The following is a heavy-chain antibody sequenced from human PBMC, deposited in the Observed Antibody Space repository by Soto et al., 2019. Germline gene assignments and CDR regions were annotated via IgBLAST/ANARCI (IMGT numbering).Heavy chain of an antibody. J-gene: IGHJ6*02. Sequence: QVQLVESGGGVVQPGRSLRLSCAASGFTFSSYGMHWVRQAPGKGLEWVAVISYDGSNKYYADSVKGRFTISRDNSKNRLYLRCKRLRAEATAAYYCAKEGGSYGWGSYSVGENYYGMDVWGQGTTVTVSS. CDR1: GFTFSSYG. D-gene: IGHD3-10*01. V-gene: IGHV3-30*18. CDR2: ISYDGSNK. CDR3: AKEGGSYGWGSYSVGENYYGMDV.